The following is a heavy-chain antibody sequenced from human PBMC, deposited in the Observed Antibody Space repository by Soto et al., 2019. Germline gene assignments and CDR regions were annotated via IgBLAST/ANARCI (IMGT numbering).Heavy chain of an antibody. J-gene: IGHJ6*02. CDR2: IYYSGST. Sequence: PSETLSLTCTVSGGSISSYYWSWIRQPPGKGLEWIGYIYYSGSTNYNPSLKSRVTISVDTSKNQFSLKLSSVTAADTAVYYCAAWGYGDYGYYYYGMDVWGQGTTVTVSS. D-gene: IGHD4-17*01. V-gene: IGHV4-59*01. CDR1: GGSISSYY. CDR3: AAWGYGDYGYYYYGMDV.